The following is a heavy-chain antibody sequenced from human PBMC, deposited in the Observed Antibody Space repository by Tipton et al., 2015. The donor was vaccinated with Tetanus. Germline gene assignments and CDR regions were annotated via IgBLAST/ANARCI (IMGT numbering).Heavy chain of an antibody. D-gene: IGHD3-3*01. CDR2: ISPSGRT. Sequence: TLSLTCTVSGGPISSGDHQWNWIRQPPGKGLEWLAYISPSGRTNSNYSLKSLITISQDKSKNQFSLKLTSVTAADTAVYYCARANYAFPNKGPFDFWGQGILVLVSS. CDR3: ARANYAFPNKGPFDF. CDR1: GGPISSGDHQ. V-gene: IGHV4-61*08. J-gene: IGHJ4*02.